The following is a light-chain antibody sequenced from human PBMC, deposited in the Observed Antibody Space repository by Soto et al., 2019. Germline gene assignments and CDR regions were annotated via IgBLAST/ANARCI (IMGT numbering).Light chain of an antibody. CDR2: GAS. J-gene: IGKJ1*01. CDR1: QSVSSRY. V-gene: IGKV3-20*01. CDR3: HQYDDWPPA. Sequence: EIELTQSPGTLSLSPGERATLSCRASQSVSSRYLAWYQQKPGQAPRLLIYGASSRATGIPDRFSGSGSGREFTLTISSLQSEDFAVYYCHQYDDWPPAFGQGTKVEVK.